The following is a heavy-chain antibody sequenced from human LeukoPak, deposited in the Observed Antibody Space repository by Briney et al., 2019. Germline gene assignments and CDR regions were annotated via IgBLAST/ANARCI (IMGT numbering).Heavy chain of an antibody. CDR1: GGSFSGYY. V-gene: IGHV4-34*01. D-gene: IGHD4-11*01. J-gene: IGHJ4*02. CDR2: INHSGST. CDR3: ARGYYSNYVGDFDY. Sequence: SETLSLTCAVYGGSFSGYYWSWIRQPPGKGLEWIGEINHSGSTNYNPSLKSRVTISVDTSENQFSLKLSSVTAADTAVYYCARGYYSNYVGDFDYWGQGTLVTVSS.